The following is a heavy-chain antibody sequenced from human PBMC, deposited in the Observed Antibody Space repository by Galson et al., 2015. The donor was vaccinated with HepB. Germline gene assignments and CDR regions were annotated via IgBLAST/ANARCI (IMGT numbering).Heavy chain of an antibody. CDR2: IYSGDSDI. J-gene: IGHJ3*02. CDR3: ARGILVVVTSHDAFDI. V-gene: IGHV5-51*01. CDR1: GYSFTSYW. Sequence: QSGAEVKKPGESLKISCKASGYSFTSYWIGWVRQMPGKGLEWMGNIYSGDSDIRYSPSFQGQVTISADKSINTAYLQWSSLKASDTAMYYCARGILVVVTSHDAFDIWGQGTMVTVSS. D-gene: IGHD3-22*01.